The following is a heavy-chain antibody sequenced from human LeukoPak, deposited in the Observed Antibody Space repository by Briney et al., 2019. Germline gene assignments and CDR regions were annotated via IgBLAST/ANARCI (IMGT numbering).Heavy chain of an antibody. CDR2: ISSSSGYI. V-gene: IGHV3-21*01. J-gene: IGHJ3*02. Sequence: PGGSLRLSCAASGFTFSSYSMNWVRQAPGKGLEWVSSISSSSGYIYYADSVKGRFTISRDNAKNSLYLQTNSLRAEDTAVYCCAKETASGYGAFDIWGQGTMVTASS. CDR3: AKETASGYGAFDI. CDR1: GFTFSSYS. D-gene: IGHD3-22*01.